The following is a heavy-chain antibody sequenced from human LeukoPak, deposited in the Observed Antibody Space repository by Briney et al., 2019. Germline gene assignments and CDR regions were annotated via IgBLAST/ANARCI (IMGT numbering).Heavy chain of an antibody. CDR2: ISAYNGNT. D-gene: IGHD2-15*01. J-gene: IGHJ4*02. Sequence: ASVKVSCKASGYTFTSYGISWVRQAPGQGLEWMGWISAYNGNTNYAQKLQGRVTMTTDTSTSTVYMELSSLRSEDTAVYYCARDLYCSGGSCLYYFDYWGQGTLVTVSS. CDR1: GYTFTSYG. CDR3: ARDLYCSGGSCLYYFDY. V-gene: IGHV1-18*01.